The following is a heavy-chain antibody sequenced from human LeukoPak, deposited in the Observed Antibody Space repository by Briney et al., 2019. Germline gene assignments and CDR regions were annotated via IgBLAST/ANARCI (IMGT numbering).Heavy chain of an antibody. D-gene: IGHD3-3*01. V-gene: IGHV3-23*01. CDR1: GFTFSSYA. CDR2: ISGSGGST. J-gene: IGHJ4*02. Sequence: PGGSLRLSCAASGFTFSSYAMSWVRQAPGKGLEWVSAISGSGGSTYYADSVKGRFTISRDNSKNTLYLQMNSLRAEDTAVYYCAKGKDFWSGSSSDYWGQGTLVTVSS. CDR3: AKGKDFWSGSSSDY.